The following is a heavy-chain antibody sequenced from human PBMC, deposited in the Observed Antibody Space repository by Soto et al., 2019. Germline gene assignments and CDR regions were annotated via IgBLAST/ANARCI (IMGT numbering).Heavy chain of an antibody. CDR2: TRNRGNGYTT. J-gene: IGHJ4*02. V-gene: IGHV3-72*01. CDR1: GFSFSDHY. Sequence: EVQLVESGGGLVQPGGSLRLSCAASGFSFSDHYMDWVRQAPAKGLEWIGRTRNRGNGYTTEYAASAKGRFIISRDDSKNSLYLQMNSLKTEDTAVYYCARAFYGSGSYSLGYWGQGALVTVSS. CDR3: ARAFYGSGSYSLGY. D-gene: IGHD3-10*01.